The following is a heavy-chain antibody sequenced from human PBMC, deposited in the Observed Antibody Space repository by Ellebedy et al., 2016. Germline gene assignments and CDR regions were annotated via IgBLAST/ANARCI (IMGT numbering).Heavy chain of an antibody. V-gene: IGHV3-23*01. D-gene: IGHD5-12*01. J-gene: IGHJ2*01. CDR3: ARGGGYSFDSWWYPDV. CDR1: GFTFSDAA. CDR2: ISSSGDNT. Sequence: GESLKISXAASGFTFSDAAMNWVRQAPGKGLEWVSLISSSGDNTFYADYVKGRFTISRDDSKNTLYLEMNSLRAEDTGVYYCARGGGYSFDSWWYPDVWGRGTLVTVSS.